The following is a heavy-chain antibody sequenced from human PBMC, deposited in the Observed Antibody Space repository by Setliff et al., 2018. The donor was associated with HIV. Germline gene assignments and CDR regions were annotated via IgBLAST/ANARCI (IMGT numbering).Heavy chain of an antibody. V-gene: IGHV4-39*01. Sequence: PSETLSLTCNVSGDSIKSSTYHWGWIRQSSGKGLEWIGSIAYSGSTSYSPSLKSRVTISVDTSNNQFSLKLTSVTAADTAVYYCARLPYYDVFSGYYAPYFDYWGQGTLVTVSS. CDR2: IAYSGST. J-gene: IGHJ4*02. CDR3: ARLPYYDVFSGYYAPYFDY. D-gene: IGHD3-3*01. CDR1: GDSIKSSTYH.